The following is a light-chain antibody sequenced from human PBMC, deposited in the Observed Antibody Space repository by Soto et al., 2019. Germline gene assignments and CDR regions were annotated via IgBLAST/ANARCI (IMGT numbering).Light chain of an antibody. CDR2: DVS. J-gene: IGLJ1*01. CDR1: SSDVGGYNS. CDR3: SSYTSIPALV. V-gene: IGLV2-14*01. Sequence: QSVLTQPASVSGSPGQSITISCTGTSSDVGGYNSVSWYQQHPGKVPKIMIYDVSIRPSGVPDRFSGSKSGNTASLTISGHQAEDEADYYCSSYTSIPALVFGTGTKVTVL.